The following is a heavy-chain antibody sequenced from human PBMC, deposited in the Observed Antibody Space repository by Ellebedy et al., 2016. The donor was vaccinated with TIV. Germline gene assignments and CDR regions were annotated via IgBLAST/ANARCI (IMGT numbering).Heavy chain of an antibody. CDR1: GYNFFTHG. CDR3: AREPPGHYYFDF. D-gene: IGHD1-14*01. CDR2: ISAFNGAT. J-gene: IGHJ4*02. Sequence: ASVKVSCXASGYNFFTHGLSWVRQAPGQGLEWMGWISAFNGATKYNQKVQGRVTMTADTSTSTAYLEVRSLNSDDTAVYYCAREPPGHYYFDFWGQGILVTVSS. V-gene: IGHV1-18*04.